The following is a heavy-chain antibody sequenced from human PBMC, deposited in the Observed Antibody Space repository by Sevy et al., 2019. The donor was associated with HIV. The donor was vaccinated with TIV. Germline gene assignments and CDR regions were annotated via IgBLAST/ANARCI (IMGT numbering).Heavy chain of an antibody. CDR1: GFTFSNYD. J-gene: IGHJ4*02. Sequence: GGSLRLSCAASGFTFSNYDMNWVRQAPGKGLEWVSYISSRSSYIKYADSLKGRVTISRDNANNSLFLQMNSLRAEDTAVYYCARALDYYDSGGLYYWGQGALVTVSS. CDR2: ISSRSSYI. CDR3: ARALDYYDSGGLYY. D-gene: IGHD3-22*01. V-gene: IGHV3-21*01.